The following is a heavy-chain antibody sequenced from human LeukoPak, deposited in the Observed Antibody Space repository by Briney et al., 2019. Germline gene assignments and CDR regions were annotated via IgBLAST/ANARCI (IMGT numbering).Heavy chain of an antibody. J-gene: IGHJ4*02. Sequence: RGSLRLSCAASGFTFSSSAMSWVRQAPGKGLEWVSAISNNGGYTYYADSVQGRFTISRDKSKSTLCLQMNSLRAEDTAVYYCAKQLGYCSDGSCYFPYWGQGTLVTVSS. D-gene: IGHD2-15*01. CDR1: GFTFSSSA. CDR2: ISNNGGYT. CDR3: AKQLGYCSDGSCYFPY. V-gene: IGHV3-23*01.